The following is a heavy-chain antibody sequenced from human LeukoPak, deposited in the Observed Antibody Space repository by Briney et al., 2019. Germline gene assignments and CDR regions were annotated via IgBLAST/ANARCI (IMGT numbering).Heavy chain of an antibody. D-gene: IGHD2-15*01. CDR1: GFTFSSYG. CDR3: ARDLEEHCSGGSCSLFDY. J-gene: IGHJ4*02. CDR2: ISGSGGNV. Sequence: PGGTLRLSCAASGFTFSSYGMSWVRQAPGKGLEWVSSISGSGGNVYYAGSVRGRFTISRDNSKNTVYLQMNSLRAEDTAVYYCARDLEEHCSGGSCSLFDYWGQGTLVTVSS. V-gene: IGHV3-23*01.